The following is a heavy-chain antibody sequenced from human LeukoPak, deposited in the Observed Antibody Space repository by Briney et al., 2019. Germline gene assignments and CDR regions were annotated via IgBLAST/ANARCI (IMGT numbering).Heavy chain of an antibody. V-gene: IGHV4-59*11. J-gene: IGHJ3*02. Sequence: TASETLSLTCTVSGGSITSHYWSWVRQPPGKGLEWIANIDYNGNTNYNPSLKSRVTISVDTSKNQFSLKLSSVTAADTAVYYCAREPPTFHLDIWGQGTMVTVSS. CDR1: GGSITSHY. CDR2: IDYNGNT. D-gene: IGHD2/OR15-2a*01. CDR3: AREPPTFHLDI.